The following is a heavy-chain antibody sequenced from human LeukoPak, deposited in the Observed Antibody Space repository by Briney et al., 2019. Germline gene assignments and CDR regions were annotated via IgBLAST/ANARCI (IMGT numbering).Heavy chain of an antibody. V-gene: IGHV3-21*01. Sequence: GGSLRLSCAASGFTFNTYTMNWVRQAPGKGLEWVSSISSSSSYIYYADSVKGRFTISRDNAKNSLYLQMNSLRAEDTAVYYCARDPTSSWETAFDIWGQGTMVTVSS. CDR3: ARDPTSSWETAFDI. CDR1: GFTFNTYT. D-gene: IGHD1-26*01. CDR2: ISSSSSYI. J-gene: IGHJ3*02.